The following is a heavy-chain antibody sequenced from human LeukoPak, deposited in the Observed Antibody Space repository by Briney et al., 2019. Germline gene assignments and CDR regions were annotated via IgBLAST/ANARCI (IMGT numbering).Heavy chain of an antibody. Sequence: GGSLRLSCAASGFTFTDYWMGWVRQAPGKGLGWVASIKQDGSEEFYVDSVKGRFTISRDNAKNSLFLQMNSLRAEDTAIYYCATYVKWAAGDVWGQGTTVSVSS. CDR3: ATYVKWAAGDV. J-gene: IGHJ6*02. CDR1: GFTFTDYW. V-gene: IGHV3-7*02. D-gene: IGHD1-26*01. CDR2: IKQDGSEE.